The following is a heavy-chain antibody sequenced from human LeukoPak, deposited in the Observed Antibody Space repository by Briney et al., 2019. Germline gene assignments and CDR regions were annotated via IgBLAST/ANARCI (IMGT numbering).Heavy chain of an antibody. Sequence: PGESLKLSCKGSGYRFTDYWIAWVRQMPGKGREWMGIVYPSNSETRYSPSFQGQVTISADKSISTGYLQWSSLKASDTAMYFCARHRYSGSDTQGFDYWGQGTLVTVSS. CDR1: GYRFTDYW. CDR2: VYPSNSET. D-gene: IGHD5-12*01. CDR3: ARHRYSGSDTQGFDY. J-gene: IGHJ4*02. V-gene: IGHV5-51*01.